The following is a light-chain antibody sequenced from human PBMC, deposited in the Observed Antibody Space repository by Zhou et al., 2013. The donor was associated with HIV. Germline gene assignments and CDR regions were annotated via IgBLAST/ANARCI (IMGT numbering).Light chain of an antibody. J-gene: IGKJ5*01. Sequence: EIVLTQSPGTLSLSPGERATLSCRASQSVSSSYLAWYQQKPGQAPRLLIYGASSRATGIPDRFSGSESGTDFTLTISRLEPEDFAVYYCQQRSNWPITFGQGTRLEIK. CDR2: GAS. CDR1: QSVSSSY. V-gene: IGKV3D-20*02. CDR3: QQRSNWPIT.